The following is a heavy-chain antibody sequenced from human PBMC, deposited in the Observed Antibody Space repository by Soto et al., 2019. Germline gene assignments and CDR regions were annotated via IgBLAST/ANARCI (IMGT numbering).Heavy chain of an antibody. CDR2: IIPSSQKT. Sequence: QVQLVQSGAEAKKPGSSVKVSCKASGGTFNNYVLNWVRQAPGQGLEWVGGIIPSSQKTNYAQKFQGRLTITADANIVYMELSSLRSDDMALYFCARRHVSSVHFLRFDYWGQGTRVTVSS. CDR1: GGTFNNYV. D-gene: IGHD3-3*02. J-gene: IGHJ4*02. V-gene: IGHV1-69*01. CDR3: ARRHVSSVHFLRFDY.